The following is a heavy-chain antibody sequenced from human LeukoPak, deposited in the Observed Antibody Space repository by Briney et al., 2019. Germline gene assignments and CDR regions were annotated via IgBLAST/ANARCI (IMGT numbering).Heavy chain of an antibody. Sequence: GGSLRLSCAASGFTFSSYAMSWVRQAPGKGLEWVSAISGSGGSTYYADSVKGRFTIPRDNSKNTLYLQMNSLRAEDTAVYYCSTNHLVVPAAIEVFDYWGQGTLVTVSS. J-gene: IGHJ4*02. V-gene: IGHV3-23*01. CDR1: GFTFSSYA. CDR3: STNHLVVPAAIEVFDY. D-gene: IGHD2-2*02. CDR2: ISGSGGST.